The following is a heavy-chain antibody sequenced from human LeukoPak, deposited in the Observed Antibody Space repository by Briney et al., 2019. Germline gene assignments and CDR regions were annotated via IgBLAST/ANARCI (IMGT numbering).Heavy chain of an antibody. V-gene: IGHV3-74*01. J-gene: IGHJ6*03. CDR1: GFTLRNYW. CDR2: INGDGTSA. CDR3: ARVAYCGGDCYSLDYYYMDV. Sequence: EGSLRLSCAASGFTLRNYWKHWVRQTPGKGLLWISRINGDGTSATYAGSVKGRFTISRDNAKNTLYLQMNSLRAEDTAVYDCARVAYCGGDCYSLDYYYMDVWGKGTTVTVSS. D-gene: IGHD2-21*02.